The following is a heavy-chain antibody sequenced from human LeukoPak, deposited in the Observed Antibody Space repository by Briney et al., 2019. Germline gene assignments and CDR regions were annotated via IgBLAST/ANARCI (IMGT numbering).Heavy chain of an antibody. CDR2: IKQDGSEK. J-gene: IGHJ4*02. CDR3: ARKNGLDY. CDR1: GFTFSSYA. Sequence: PGGSLRLSCVVSGFTFSSYAMSWVRQAPGKGLEWVANIKQDGSEKYYVDSVKGRFTISRDNAKNSLYLQMNSLRAEDTAVYYCARKNGLDYWGQGTLVTVSS. V-gene: IGHV3-7*01.